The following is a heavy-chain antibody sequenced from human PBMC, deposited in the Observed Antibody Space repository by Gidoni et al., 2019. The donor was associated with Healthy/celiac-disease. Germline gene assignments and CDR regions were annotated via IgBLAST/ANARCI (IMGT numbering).Heavy chain of an antibody. CDR3: GGATRGGNDAFDI. V-gene: IGHV4-39*01. Sequence: QLQLQESGPGLVKPSETLSLTCTVSGGSISSSSYYWGLIRQPPGKGLEWIGSIYYSGSTYYNPSLKSRVTISVDTSKNQFSLKLSSVTAADTAVYYCGGATRGGNDAFDIWGQGTMVTVSS. CDR1: GGSISSSSYY. J-gene: IGHJ3*02. CDR2: IYYSGST. D-gene: IGHD3-16*01.